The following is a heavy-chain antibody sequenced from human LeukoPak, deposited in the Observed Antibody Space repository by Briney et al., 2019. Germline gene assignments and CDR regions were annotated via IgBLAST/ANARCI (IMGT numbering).Heavy chain of an antibody. J-gene: IGHJ5*02. V-gene: IGHV4-30-2*01. CDR1: GGSISSGGYS. Sequence: SETLSLTCAVSGGSISSGGYSWSWIRQPPGKGLEWIGYIYHSGSTYYNASLKSRATISVDRSKNQFSLKLSSVTAADTAVYYCARKTMIVVVNWFDPWGQGTLVTVSS. D-gene: IGHD3-22*01. CDR2: IYHSGST. CDR3: ARKTMIVVVNWFDP.